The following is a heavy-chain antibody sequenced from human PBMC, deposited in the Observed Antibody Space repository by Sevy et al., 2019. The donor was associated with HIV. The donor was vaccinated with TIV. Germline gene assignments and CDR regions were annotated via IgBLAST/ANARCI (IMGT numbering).Heavy chain of an antibody. D-gene: IGHD3-16*01. V-gene: IGHV3-33*01. CDR2: IWFDKSKT. CDR3: ARDLEFYDYGDYGPAFMPDY. Sequence: GGSLRLSCAASGFTFSTYGMHWVRQAPGKGLEWVAVIWFDKSKTYYADSVKGRFTTSRDIAKNTLHLQMNSLGAEDTAVYYCARDLEFYDYGDYGPAFMPDYWGQGPLVTVSS. J-gene: IGHJ4*02. CDR1: GFTFSTYG.